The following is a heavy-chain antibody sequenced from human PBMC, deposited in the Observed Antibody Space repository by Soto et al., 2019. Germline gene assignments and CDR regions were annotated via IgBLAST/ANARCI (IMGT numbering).Heavy chain of an antibody. CDR1: GGSISSSNW. CDR2: IYHSGST. V-gene: IGHV4-4*02. J-gene: IGHJ5*02. Sequence: LETLSLTCAVSGGSISSSNWWSWVRQPPGKGLEWIGEIYHSGSTNYNPSLKSRVTISVDKSKNQFSLKLSSVTAADTAVYYCARMLGSSWYSGFDPWGQGTLVTVSS. CDR3: ARMLGSSWYSGFDP. D-gene: IGHD6-13*01.